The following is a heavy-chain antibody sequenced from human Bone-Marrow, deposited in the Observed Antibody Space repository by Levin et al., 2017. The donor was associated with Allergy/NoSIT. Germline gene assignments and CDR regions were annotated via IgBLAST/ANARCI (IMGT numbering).Heavy chain of an antibody. CDR2: INWNGGST. V-gene: IGHV3-20*04. D-gene: IGHD1-26*01. J-gene: IGHJ4*02. CDR3: ARGGSSGSYFYFDY. Sequence: HGESLKISCAASGFTFDDYGMSWVRQAPGKGLEWVSSINWNGGSTGYADSVKGRFTISRDNAKNSLYLLMNSLRAEDTALYYCARGGSSGSYFYFDYWGQGTLITVSS. CDR1: GFTFDDYG.